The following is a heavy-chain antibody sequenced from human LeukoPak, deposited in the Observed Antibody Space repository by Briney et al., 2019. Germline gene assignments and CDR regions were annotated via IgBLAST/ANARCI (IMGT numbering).Heavy chain of an antibody. CDR1: GFTFSSYS. Sequence: GGSLRLSCAASGFTFSSYSMNWVRQAPGKGLEWVSSISSSSSSIYYADSVKGRFTISRDNAKNSLYLQMNSLRAEDTAVYYCARLGIAAASNDYWGQGTLVTVSS. CDR3: ARLGIAAASNDY. CDR2: ISSSSSSI. J-gene: IGHJ4*02. V-gene: IGHV3-21*01. D-gene: IGHD6-13*01.